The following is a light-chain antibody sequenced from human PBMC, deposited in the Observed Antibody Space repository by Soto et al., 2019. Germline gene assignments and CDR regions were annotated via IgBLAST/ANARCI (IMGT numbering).Light chain of an antibody. CDR1: QSVSSY. Sequence: EIVMTQSPATLSVSPGERATLSCRASQSVSSYLAWYQQKPGQPPRLLIYTTSSRAAGIPARFSGSGSGTEFTLTISSLQSEDFAVYFCQQFNSWPYTFGQGTKLEIK. V-gene: IGKV3-15*01. CDR3: QQFNSWPYT. CDR2: TTS. J-gene: IGKJ2*01.